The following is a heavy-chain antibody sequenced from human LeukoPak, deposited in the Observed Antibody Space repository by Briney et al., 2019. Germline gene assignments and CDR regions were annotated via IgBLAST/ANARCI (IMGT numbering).Heavy chain of an antibody. CDR3: ARDWRRAAAPGYFDY. Sequence: SETLSLTCTVSGGSISSYYWSWIRQPAGKGLEWIGRIYTSGSTNYNPSLKSRVTMSVDTSKNQFSLKLSSVTAADTAVYYCARDWRRAAAPGYFDYWGQGTLVTVSS. V-gene: IGHV4-4*07. CDR2: IYTSGST. J-gene: IGHJ4*02. CDR1: GGSISSYY. D-gene: IGHD6-13*01.